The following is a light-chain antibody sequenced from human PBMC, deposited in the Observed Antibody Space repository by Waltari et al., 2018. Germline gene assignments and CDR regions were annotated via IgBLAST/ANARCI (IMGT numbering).Light chain of an antibody. J-gene: IGKJ4*01. CDR2: NAA. CDR1: QSIRDF. CDR3: QQRSNWPPLT. Sequence: EIVLTQSPATLSLSQGDSATLSCRASQSIRDFLAWYQHKPGQAPRLLIYNAAVRATDTPSRFSGSGFGTDFTLTISSLEPEDFAVYYCQQRSNWPPLTFGGGTKVEIK. V-gene: IGKV3-11*01.